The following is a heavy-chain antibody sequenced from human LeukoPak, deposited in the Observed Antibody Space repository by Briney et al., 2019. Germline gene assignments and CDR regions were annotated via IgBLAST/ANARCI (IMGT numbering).Heavy chain of an antibody. CDR1: GFTFSSYW. CDR2: IKQDGREK. J-gene: IGHJ3*02. CDR3: ARDRSPYYYDSSGYDDAFDI. Sequence: GGSLRLSCAASGFTFSSYWMSWVRQAPGKGLEWVANIKQDGREKYYVDSVKGRFTISRDNAKNSLYLQMNSLRAEDTAVYYCARDRSPYYYDSSGYDDAFDIWGQGTMVTVSS. D-gene: IGHD3-22*01. V-gene: IGHV3-7*01.